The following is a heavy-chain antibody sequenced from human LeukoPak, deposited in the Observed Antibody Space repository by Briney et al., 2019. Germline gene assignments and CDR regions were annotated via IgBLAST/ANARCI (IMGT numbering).Heavy chain of an antibody. CDR2: IIPIFGTA. V-gene: IGHV1-69*13. CDR3: ARSKDLRLDDIHY. J-gene: IGHJ4*02. CDR1: GGTFSSYA. D-gene: IGHD2-15*01. Sequence: ASVKVSCKASGGTFSSYAFGWVRQAPGQGLEWMGGIIPIFGTANYAQKFQGRVTITADESTSSAYMELSSLSSEDTAVYYCARSKDLRLDDIHYWGQGTLVTVSS.